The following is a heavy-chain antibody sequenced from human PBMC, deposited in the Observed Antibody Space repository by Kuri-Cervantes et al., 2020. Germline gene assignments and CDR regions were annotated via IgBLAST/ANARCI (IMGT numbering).Heavy chain of an antibody. J-gene: IGHJ4*02. CDR2: ISWNSGSI. D-gene: IGHD2-2*03. Sequence: SLKISCAASGFTFDDYAMHWVQQAPGKGLEWVSGISWNSGSIGYADSVKGRFTISRDNSKNTLYLQMNSLRAEDTAVYYCARAKGYHVGIGYFDYWGQGTLVTVSS. CDR1: GFTFDDYA. CDR3: ARAKGYHVGIGYFDY. V-gene: IGHV3-9*01.